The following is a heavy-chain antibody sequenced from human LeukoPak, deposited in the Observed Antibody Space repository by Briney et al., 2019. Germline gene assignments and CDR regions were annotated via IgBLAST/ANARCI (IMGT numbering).Heavy chain of an antibody. V-gene: IGHV1-18*01. CDR3: ARVRNSGFRYVDS. CDR2: INTYNGNT. J-gene: IGHJ4*02. CDR1: GYTFTNYG. D-gene: IGHD5-12*01. Sequence: ASVKVSCKASGYTFTNYGISWVRQAPGQGLEWMGWINTYNGNTNYAQKLQGRVTMTTDTSTSTAYMDLRSLRSDDTAVYYCARVRNSGFRYVDSWGQGTLVTVSS.